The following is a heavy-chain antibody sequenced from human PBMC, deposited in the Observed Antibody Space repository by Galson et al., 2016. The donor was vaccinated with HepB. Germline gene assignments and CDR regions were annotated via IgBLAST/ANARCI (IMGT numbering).Heavy chain of an antibody. CDR3: ARAQWRQARRAAYFDY. V-gene: IGHV3-7*04. Sequence: SGFTFSDYWMNWVRQAPGQGLEWVANIKRDGSQIYYVDSVKGRFTISRDNFQNSLFLQMNSLRAEDTAVHYCARAQWRQARRAAYFDYWGQGALVTVSS. CDR2: IKRDGSQI. J-gene: IGHJ4*02. D-gene: IGHD5-18*01. CDR1: GFTFSDYW.